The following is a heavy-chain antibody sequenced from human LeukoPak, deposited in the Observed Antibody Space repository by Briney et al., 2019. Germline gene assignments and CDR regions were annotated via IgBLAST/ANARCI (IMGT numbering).Heavy chain of an antibody. CDR2: IYYSGST. Sequence: SETLSLTCAVYGGSFSGYYWSWIRQPPGKGLEWIGSIYYSGSTYYNPSLKSRVTISVDTSKNQFSLKLSSVTAADTAVYYCARHPNGMDVWGQGTTVTVSS. J-gene: IGHJ6*02. CDR3: ARHPNGMDV. CDR1: GGSFSGYY. V-gene: IGHV4-34*01.